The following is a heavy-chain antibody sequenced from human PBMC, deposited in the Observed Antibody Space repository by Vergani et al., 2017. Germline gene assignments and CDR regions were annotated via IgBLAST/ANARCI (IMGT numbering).Heavy chain of an antibody. CDR2: ISSNGGST. J-gene: IGHJ4*02. CDR1: GFTFSSYA. V-gene: IGHV3-64D*06. D-gene: IGHD5-24*01. CDR3: VKGGVEMATIYDY. Sequence: EVQLVESGGGLVQPGGSLRLSCSASGFTFSSYAMHWVRQAPGKGLEYVSAISSNGGSTYYADSVKGRFTISRDKSKNTLYLQMSSLRAEDTAVYYCVKGGVEMATIYDYWGQGTLVTVSS.